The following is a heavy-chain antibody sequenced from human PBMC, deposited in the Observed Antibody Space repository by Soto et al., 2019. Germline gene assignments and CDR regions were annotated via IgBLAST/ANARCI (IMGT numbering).Heavy chain of an antibody. CDR2: IYSSGTT. J-gene: IGHJ3*02. Sequence: LSLTCTVSGDSISSSSYYWGWIRQPPGKGLEWIGSIYSSGTTYYNPSLKSRVTISVDTSKNQFSLKLSSVTAADTAVYYCARLATNTSPRTFKTWDQGTMVT. CDR3: ARLATNTSPRTFKT. V-gene: IGHV4-39*01. CDR1: GDSISSSSYY. D-gene: IGHD2-2*01.